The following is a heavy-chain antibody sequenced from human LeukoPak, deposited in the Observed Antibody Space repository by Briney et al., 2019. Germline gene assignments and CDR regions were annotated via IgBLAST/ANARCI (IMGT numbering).Heavy chain of an antibody. CDR3: ARNSNIRGDVNWFDP. J-gene: IGHJ5*02. V-gene: IGHV4-59*01. CDR2: IYYSGST. D-gene: IGHD4-11*01. CDR1: GFTFSSYS. Sequence: GSLRLSCAASGFTFSSYSMNWIRQSPGKGLEWIGFIYYSGSTNYNPSLRSRVTISVDTSKNQFSLKLNSVTAADTAMYYCARNSNIRGDVNWFDPWGQGTLVTVSS.